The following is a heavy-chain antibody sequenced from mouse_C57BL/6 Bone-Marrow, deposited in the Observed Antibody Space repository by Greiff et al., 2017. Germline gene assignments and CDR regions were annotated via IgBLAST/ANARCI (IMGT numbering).Heavy chain of an antibody. Sequence: EVQLQQSGAELVKPGASVKLSCTASGFNIKDYYMHWVKQRTEHGLEWIGRIDPEDGETKYDPKFQGKATITADPSSNTAYLQLSSLTSEDTAVYFCARWDDGYPWYFDFWGTGTTVTVSS. D-gene: IGHD2-3*01. CDR1: GFNIKDYY. CDR3: ARWDDGYPWYFDF. J-gene: IGHJ1*03. CDR2: IDPEDGET. V-gene: IGHV14-2*01.